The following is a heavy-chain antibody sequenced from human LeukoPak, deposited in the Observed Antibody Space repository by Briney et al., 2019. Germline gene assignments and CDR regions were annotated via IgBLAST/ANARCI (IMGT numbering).Heavy chain of an antibody. CDR1: GGSFSGFY. D-gene: IGHD4-23*01. V-gene: IGHV4-59*01. J-gene: IGHJ4*02. CDR3: ARSPTVVTLIDY. CDR2: IYYSGST. Sequence: SETLSLTCAVYGGSFSGFYWSWLRQPLGKGLEWIGYIYYSGSTNYNPSLKSRVTISVDTSKNQFSLKLSSVTAADAAVYYCARSPTVVTLIDYWGQGTLVTVSS.